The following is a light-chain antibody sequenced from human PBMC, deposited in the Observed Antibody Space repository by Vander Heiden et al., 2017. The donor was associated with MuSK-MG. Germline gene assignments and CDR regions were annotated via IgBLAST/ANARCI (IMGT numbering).Light chain of an antibody. J-gene: IGKJ1*01. V-gene: IGKV1-5*03. CDR3: QQYNTYWT. Sequence: DIQMTQSPSTLSASVGDRVTITCRASQNIRSWLAWYQQKPGKAPNLLIYKASSLESGVPSRFSGSGSGTEFTLTISSLQPDDFATYYCQQYNTYWTVGQGTKVEIK. CDR2: KAS. CDR1: QNIRSW.